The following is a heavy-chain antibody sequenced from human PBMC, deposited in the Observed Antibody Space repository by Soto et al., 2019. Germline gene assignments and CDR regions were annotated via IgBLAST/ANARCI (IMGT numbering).Heavy chain of an antibody. CDR2: IKSKIDGGTT. D-gene: IGHD7-27*01. Sequence: WGSLRLSCAASGFTFTNAGMNWVRQAPEKGLERIGHIKSKIDGGTTDCTAPVKGRFTISRDDSKTTLYLEMNCLKTEDTGSYYSLTASPFDYWGQGALLTVSS. CDR3: LTASPFDY. J-gene: IGHJ4*02. CDR1: GFTFTNAG. V-gene: IGHV3-15*07.